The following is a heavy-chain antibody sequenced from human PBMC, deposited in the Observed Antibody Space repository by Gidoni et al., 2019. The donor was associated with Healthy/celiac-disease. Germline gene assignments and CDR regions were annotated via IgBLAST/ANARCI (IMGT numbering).Heavy chain of an antibody. J-gene: IGHJ6*02. D-gene: IGHD2-2*01. Sequence: QMQQVQSGPEVKKTGTSVTVSCKASGFTFTSYAVQWVRQARGQRLKWKGWIDVGSGNTNYAHKFQERVTISRDMSTSTAYMELSSLRSEDTAVYYCAAEVVPAAYGMDVWGQGTTVTVSS. CDR3: AAEVVPAAYGMDV. CDR1: GFTFTSYA. CDR2: IDVGSGNT. V-gene: IGHV1-58*01.